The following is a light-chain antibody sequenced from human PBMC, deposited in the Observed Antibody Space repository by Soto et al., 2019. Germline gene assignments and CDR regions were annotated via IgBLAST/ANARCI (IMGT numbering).Light chain of an antibody. Sequence: EIVLTPSPVTLSLSPGARASLSWGGSQSVSSANVAWYQQKPGQAPRLLSYGASSRATGIPDRFSGSGSGTVFTLTINILEPDDFAVYYCHQYGNSPQTFGQGTKVDIK. V-gene: IGKV3-20*01. CDR2: GAS. CDR3: HQYGNSPQT. J-gene: IGKJ1*01. CDR1: QSVSSAN.